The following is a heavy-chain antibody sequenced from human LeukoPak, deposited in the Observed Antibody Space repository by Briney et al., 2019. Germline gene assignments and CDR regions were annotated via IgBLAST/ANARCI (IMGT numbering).Heavy chain of an antibody. J-gene: IGHJ5*02. D-gene: IGHD3-10*01. CDR3: AKEGTPQVSTWYDL. Sequence: AGGSLRLSCAVSGFTFTNAWMSWVRQAPGKGLEWVGRIKSKIDGGTTDYAAPVKGRFTMSREDSKNTLYLQMNILRTEDTAVYYCAKEGTPQVSTWYDLWGQGTQVIVSS. V-gene: IGHV3-15*01. CDR2: IKSKIDGGTT. CDR1: GFTFTNAW.